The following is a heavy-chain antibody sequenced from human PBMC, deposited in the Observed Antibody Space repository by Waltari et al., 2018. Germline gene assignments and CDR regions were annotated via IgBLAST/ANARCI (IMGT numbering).Heavy chain of an antibody. Sequence: ELQLVESGGGLVQPGRSLKLSCSASGFVFNNYWMCWVRQAPGKVLEWVANINQYGSEEHYVDSAKGRFTISRDNAKNAVYLQMNSLSAGDTSVYYCARGDSWAFDIWGQGTMVTVAS. V-gene: IGHV3-7*01. J-gene: IGHJ3*02. CDR3: ARGDSWAFDI. CDR2: INQYGSEE. D-gene: IGHD4-4*01. CDR1: GFVFNNYW.